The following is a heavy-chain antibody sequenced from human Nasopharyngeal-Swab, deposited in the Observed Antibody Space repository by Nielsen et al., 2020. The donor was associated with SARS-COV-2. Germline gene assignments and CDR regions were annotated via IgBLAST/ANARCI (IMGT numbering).Heavy chain of an antibody. V-gene: IGHV3-21*01. D-gene: IGHD6-13*01. CDR3: ARDLEGIFDH. J-gene: IGHJ4*02. Sequence: WIRQPPGKGLEWVSSISSSSSYISYTDSVKGRFSISRDNAKNSLYLQMNSLRVEDTAVYYCARDLEGIFDHWGQGALVTVSS. CDR2: ISSSSSYI.